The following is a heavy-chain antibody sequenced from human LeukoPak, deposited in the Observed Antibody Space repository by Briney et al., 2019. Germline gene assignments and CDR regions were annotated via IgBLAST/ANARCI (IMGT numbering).Heavy chain of an antibody. CDR3: ARATTYYYDSSGYYYDHDAFDI. V-gene: IGHV1-2*02. CDR2: INPNSGGT. CDR1: GYTFTGYY. Sequence: RASVKVSCKASGYTFTGYYMHWVRQAPGQGLEWMGWINPNSGGTNYAQKFQGRVTMTRDTSISTAYMELSRLRSDDTAVYYCARATTYYYDSSGYYYDHDAFDIWGQGTMVTVSS. D-gene: IGHD3-22*01. J-gene: IGHJ3*02.